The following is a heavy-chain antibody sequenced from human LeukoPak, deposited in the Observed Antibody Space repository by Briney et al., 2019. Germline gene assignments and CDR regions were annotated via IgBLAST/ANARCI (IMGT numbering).Heavy chain of an antibody. CDR2: INGDGSSS. V-gene: IGHV3-74*01. CDR1: GFTFSSYW. J-gene: IGHJ4*02. D-gene: IGHD2-8*01. Sequence: PGGSLRLSCAASGFTFSSYWMHWVRQAPGKGLVWVSRINGDGSSSTYADSVKGRFTISRDNAKNTLYLQMNSLRAEDTALYFCARDMYATSSARGAYWGQGTLVTVTS. CDR3: ARDMYATSSARGAY.